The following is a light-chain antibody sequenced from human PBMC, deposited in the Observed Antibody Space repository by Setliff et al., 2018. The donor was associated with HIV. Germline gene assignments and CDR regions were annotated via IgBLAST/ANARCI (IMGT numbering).Light chain of an antibody. CDR3: CSYTSSLTYV. CDR2: DVS. V-gene: IGLV2-14*03. CDR1: SSDVGSYNF. J-gene: IGLJ1*01. Sequence: QSALTQPASVSGSPGQSITISCSGTSSDVGSYNFVSWYQQHPGKAPQLIIYDVSQRPSGVSSRFSGSKSGNTASLTISGLQAEDRADYYCCSYTSSLTYVFGTGTKGTVL.